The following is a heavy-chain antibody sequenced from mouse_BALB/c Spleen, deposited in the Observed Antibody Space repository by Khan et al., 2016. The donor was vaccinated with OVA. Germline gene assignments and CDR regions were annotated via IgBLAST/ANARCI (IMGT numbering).Heavy chain of an antibody. CDR1: GFSFSSYS. CDR2: INSGGDYT. Sequence: EVQLVESGGDLVKPGGSLKLSCAASGFSFSSYSMSWVRQTPDKRLEWVATINSGGDYTYYPDIVKGRFTFFRDNAKNTLYLQMSSLKSEDTAMYYCASHLTGSFAYWGQGTLVTVSA. V-gene: IGHV5-6*01. J-gene: IGHJ3*01. CDR3: ASHLTGSFAY. D-gene: IGHD4-1*01.